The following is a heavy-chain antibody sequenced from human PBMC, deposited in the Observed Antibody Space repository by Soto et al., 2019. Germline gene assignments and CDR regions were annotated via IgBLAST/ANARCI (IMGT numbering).Heavy chain of an antibody. J-gene: IGHJ4*02. V-gene: IGHV3-23*01. CDR2: ISGSGGST. Sequence: GGSLRLSCAASGFTFSSYAMSWVRQAPGKGLEWVSAISGSGGSTYYADSVKGRFTISRDNSKNTLYLQMNSLRAEDTAVYYCAKDLAEWEPRDYYDYWSQGTLDTVSS. CDR1: GFTFSSYA. CDR3: AKDLAEWEPRDYYDY. D-gene: IGHD1-26*01.